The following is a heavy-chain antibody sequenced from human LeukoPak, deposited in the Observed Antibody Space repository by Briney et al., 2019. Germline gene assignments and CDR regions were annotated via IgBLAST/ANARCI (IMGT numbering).Heavy chain of an antibody. V-gene: IGHV4-34*01. CDR3: AREEMAVAGPPLGPTPY. Sequence: SETLSLTCAVYGGSFSGYYWSWIRQPPGKGLEWIGEINHSGSTNYNPSLKSRVTISVDTSKNQFSLKLSSVTAADTAVYYCAREEMAVAGPPLGPTPYWGQGTLVTVSS. CDR2: INHSGST. D-gene: IGHD6-13*01. CDR1: GGSFSGYY. J-gene: IGHJ4*02.